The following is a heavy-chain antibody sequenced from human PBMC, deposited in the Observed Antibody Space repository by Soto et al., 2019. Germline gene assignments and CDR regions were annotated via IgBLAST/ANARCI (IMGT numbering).Heavy chain of an antibody. Sequence: EVQLVESGGGLVKPGGSLRLSCAASGFTFSNAWMSWVRQAPGKGLEWVGRIKSKTEGGTTDYAAPVKGRFTIARDDSKNTLYTQMNSLKTEDTAVYYCTTDPYDYAPVWGTGTTVTVSS. J-gene: IGHJ6*04. V-gene: IGHV3-15*01. CDR2: IKSKTEGGTT. CDR1: GFTFSNAW. D-gene: IGHD3-16*01. CDR3: TTDPYDYAPV.